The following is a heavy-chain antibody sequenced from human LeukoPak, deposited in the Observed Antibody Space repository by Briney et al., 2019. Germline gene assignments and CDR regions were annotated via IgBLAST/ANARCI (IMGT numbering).Heavy chain of an antibody. Sequence: SETLSLTCAVSGYSMNSDSCWGWIRQPPGKGLEWIGSVCHSGNTYYNPSLKSRVIISIDTSKNQFSPKVRSVTAADTAVYSCARESGSTTEPRMDVWGKGTTVSVSS. CDR1: GYSMNSDSC. D-gene: IGHD3-10*01. CDR3: ARESGSTTEPRMDV. CDR2: VCHSGNT. J-gene: IGHJ6*03. V-gene: IGHV4-38-2*01.